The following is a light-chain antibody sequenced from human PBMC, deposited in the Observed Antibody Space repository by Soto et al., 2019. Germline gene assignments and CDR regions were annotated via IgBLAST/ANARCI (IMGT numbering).Light chain of an antibody. Sequence: EIVLTQSPATLSLSPGERATLSCRASQSVSSYLAWYQQKPGQAPRLLIYDASNRATGIPARFSGSGSGTDFTLTISSLEPEDFAVYYCQQRSNWPPARTVGQGTKVELK. CDR2: DAS. J-gene: IGKJ1*01. CDR3: QQRSNWPPART. CDR1: QSVSSY. V-gene: IGKV3-11*01.